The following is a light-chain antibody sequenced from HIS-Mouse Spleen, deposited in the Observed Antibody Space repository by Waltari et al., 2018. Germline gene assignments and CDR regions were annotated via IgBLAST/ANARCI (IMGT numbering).Light chain of an antibody. J-gene: IGLJ2*01. Sequence: QSALTQPASVSGSPGQSITISCTGTSSDVGGYNYVSWYQQHPGNAPKLMIYEVSNRPSGVSNRFSGSKSGNTASLTISGLQAEDEADYYCSSYTSSSTLDFGGGTKLTVL. CDR2: EVS. CDR3: SSYTSSSTLD. V-gene: IGLV2-14*01. CDR1: SSDVGGYNY.